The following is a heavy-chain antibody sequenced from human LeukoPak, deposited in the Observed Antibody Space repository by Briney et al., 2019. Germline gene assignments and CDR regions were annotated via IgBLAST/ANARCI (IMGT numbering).Heavy chain of an antibody. J-gene: IGHJ2*01. CDR3: AKDPRYCSSTGCYYL. Sequence: GGSLRLSCAASGFTFSSYGMHWVRQAPGKGLEWVAFIRYDGSNKYYADSVKGRFTISRDNSKNTLYLQMNSLRAEDTAVYYCAKDPRYCSSTGCYYLWGRGTLVTVSS. CDR1: GFTFSSYG. CDR2: IRYDGSNK. V-gene: IGHV3-30*02. D-gene: IGHD2-2*01.